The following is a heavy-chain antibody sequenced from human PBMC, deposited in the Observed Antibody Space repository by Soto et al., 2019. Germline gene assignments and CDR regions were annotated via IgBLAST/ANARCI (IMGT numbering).Heavy chain of an antibody. D-gene: IGHD3-22*01. CDR3: ARDPDYYDSSGYYPEYFQH. J-gene: IGHJ1*01. CDR2: ISSSSSTI. V-gene: IGHV3-48*02. CDR1: GFTFSSYS. Sequence: PGGSLRLSCAASGFTFSSYSMNWVRQAPGKGLEWVSYISSSSSTIYYADSVKGRFTISRDNAKNSLYLQMNSLRDEDTAVYYSARDPDYYDSSGYYPEYFQHWGQGTLVTVSS.